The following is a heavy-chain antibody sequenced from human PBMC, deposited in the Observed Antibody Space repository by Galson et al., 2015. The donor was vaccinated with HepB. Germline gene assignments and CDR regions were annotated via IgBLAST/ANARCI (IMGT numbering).Heavy chain of an antibody. Sequence: SLRLSCAASGFTFSSYAMHWVRQAPGKGLEWVAVISYDGSNKYYADSVKGRFTISRDNSKNTLYLQMNSLRAEDTAVYYCARDHRYYDSSGYYLDHFLAEYFQHWGQGTLVTVSS. V-gene: IGHV3-30-3*01. CDR2: ISYDGSNK. CDR1: GFTFSSYA. CDR3: ARDHRYYDSSGYYLDHFLAEYFQH. J-gene: IGHJ1*01. D-gene: IGHD3-22*01.